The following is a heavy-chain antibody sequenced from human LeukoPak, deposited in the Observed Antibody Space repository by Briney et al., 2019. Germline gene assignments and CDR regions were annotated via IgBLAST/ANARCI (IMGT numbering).Heavy chain of an antibody. CDR3: ARAWADTAMVYFDY. CDR2: IIPIFGTA. J-gene: IGHJ4*02. D-gene: IGHD5-18*01. V-gene: IGHV1-69*05. Sequence: ASVKVSCKASGGTFSSYAISWVRQAPGQGLEWMGGIIPIFGTANYAQKFQGRVTITTDESTSTAYMELSSLRSEDTAVYYCARAWADTAMVYFDYWGQGTLVTVSS. CDR1: GGTFSSYA.